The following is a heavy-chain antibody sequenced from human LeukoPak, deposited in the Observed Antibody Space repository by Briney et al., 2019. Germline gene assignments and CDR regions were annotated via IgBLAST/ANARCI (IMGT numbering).Heavy chain of an antibody. CDR3: ARVGLYGSGSYLVY. CDR2: INPNSGAT. J-gene: IGHJ4*02. D-gene: IGHD3-10*01. V-gene: IGHV1-2*02. Sequence: ASVKVSCKASGYTFTGYYMHWVRQAPGQGLEWMGWINPNSGATNYAQKFQGRVTMTRDTSINTAYMELSSLISDDTAVYYCARVGLYGSGSYLVYWGQGTLVTVSS. CDR1: GYTFTGYY.